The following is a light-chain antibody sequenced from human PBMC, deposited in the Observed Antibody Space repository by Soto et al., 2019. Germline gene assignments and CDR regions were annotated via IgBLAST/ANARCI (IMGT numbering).Light chain of an antibody. Sequence: QSALTQPPSPSGSPGQSVTISCTGASSDIGGYNYVSWYQQHPGKAPKLMIYEVTKRPSGVPDRFSGSTSGNTASLTVSGLQAEDEADYYCSSYAGRNNFVFGTGTKVTVL. CDR2: EVT. J-gene: IGLJ1*01. CDR3: SSYAGRNNFV. V-gene: IGLV2-8*01. CDR1: SSDIGGYNY.